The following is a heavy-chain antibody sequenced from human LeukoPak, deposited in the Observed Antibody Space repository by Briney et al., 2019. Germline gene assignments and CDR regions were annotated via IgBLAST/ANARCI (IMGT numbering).Heavy chain of an antibody. J-gene: IGHJ6*04. Sequence: ASVKVSCKASGYTFTSYGISWVRQAPGQGLEWMGWISAYDGNTNYAQKLQGRVTMTTDTSTSTAYMELRSLRSDDTAVYYCARDRVGYCSSTSCPYYYYGMDVWGKGTTVTVSS. CDR1: GYTFTSYG. CDR2: ISAYDGNT. V-gene: IGHV1-18*04. CDR3: ARDRVGYCSSTSCPYYYYGMDV. D-gene: IGHD2-2*01.